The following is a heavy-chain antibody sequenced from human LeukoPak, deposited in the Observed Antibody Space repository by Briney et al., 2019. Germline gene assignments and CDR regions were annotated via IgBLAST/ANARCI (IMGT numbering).Heavy chain of an antibody. J-gene: IGHJ4*02. D-gene: IGHD3-22*01. CDR1: GDSVSRSSYY. V-gene: IGHV4-39*01. CDR3: ASRSLFYDSSGYYW. CDR2: IYYSGST. Sequence: SETLSLTCTVSGDSVSRSSYYWGWIRQPPGKGLEWLGSIYYSGSTYHNPSLKSRVTISVDTSKNQFSLKMRSVTAADTAVYYCASRSLFYDSSGYYWWGQGTLVTVSS.